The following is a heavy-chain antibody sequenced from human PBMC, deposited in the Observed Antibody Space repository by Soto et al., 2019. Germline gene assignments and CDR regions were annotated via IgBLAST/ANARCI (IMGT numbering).Heavy chain of an antibody. J-gene: IGHJ5*01. CDR3: ARQLSCRRSYYGWFGS. Sequence: GESLKISCKGSGYSSISYWIGWVRKMPCKGLEWMGLNYPGDSFTRYGPSCQGQVSISADKSISTANLQWRSLKDSDTAMYYCARQLSCRRSYYGWFGSWGQGTLVTVSS. D-gene: IGHD1-26*01. CDR1: GYSSISYW. V-gene: IGHV5-51*01. CDR2: NYPGDSFT.